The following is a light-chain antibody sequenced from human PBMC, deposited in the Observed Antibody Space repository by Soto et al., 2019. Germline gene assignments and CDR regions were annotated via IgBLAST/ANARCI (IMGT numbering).Light chain of an antibody. CDR3: QQYYSYPLT. CDR2: AAS. V-gene: IGKV1-8*01. J-gene: IGKJ4*01. Sequence: AIRMTQTPSSFSASTGDRFTITCRASQGISSYLAWYQQKPGKXPKXXIYAASTLQSGVPSRFSGSGSGTDCTLTISCLQSEDFATYYGQQYYSYPLTFGGGTKVDIK. CDR1: QGISSY.